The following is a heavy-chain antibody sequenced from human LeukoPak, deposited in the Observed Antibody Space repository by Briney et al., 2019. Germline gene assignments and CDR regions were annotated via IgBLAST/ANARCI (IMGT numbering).Heavy chain of an antibody. CDR1: GGSISSYY. CDR2: IYTSGST. J-gene: IGHJ4*02. CDR3: ARDRGITGTAFDY. Sequence: SEXLSLTCTVSGGSISSYYWSWIRQPAGKGLEWIGRIYTSGSTNYNPSLTSRVTMSVDTSNNQFSLKLSSVTAADTAVYYCARDRGITGTAFDYWGQGTLVTVSS. D-gene: IGHD1-20*01. V-gene: IGHV4-4*07.